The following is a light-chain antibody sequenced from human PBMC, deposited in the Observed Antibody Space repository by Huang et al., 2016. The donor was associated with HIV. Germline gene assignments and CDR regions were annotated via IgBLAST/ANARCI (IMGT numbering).Light chain of an antibody. CDR1: QSVDIF. CDR2: DAS. Sequence: EIVLTQSPATLSLSPGETATLSCRASQSVDIFLAWFQQKPGQAPRILIYDASTRATGVPDRFSASGSGTDFTLTIFSLDPEDFAVYYCQQRSIWPRLTFGGGTKVEIK. CDR3: QQRSIWPRLT. V-gene: IGKV3-11*01. J-gene: IGKJ4*01.